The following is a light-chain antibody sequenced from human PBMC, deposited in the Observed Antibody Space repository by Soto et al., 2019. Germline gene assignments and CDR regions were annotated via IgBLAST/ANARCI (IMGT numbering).Light chain of an antibody. J-gene: IGLJ2*01. Sequence: QSVLTQPDSVSGSHGQSITISCTGTSSDVGGYNYVSWYQQHPGKTPKLMIYDVSNRPSGVSNRFSGSKSGNTSSLTISGLHAEDEADYYCSSNSSSSTLVFGGGTNLTVL. CDR2: DVS. V-gene: IGLV2-14*01. CDR1: SSDVGGYNY. CDR3: SSNSSSSTLV.